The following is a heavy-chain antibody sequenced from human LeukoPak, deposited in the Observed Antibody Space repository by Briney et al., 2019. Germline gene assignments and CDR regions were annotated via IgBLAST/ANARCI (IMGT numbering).Heavy chain of an antibody. CDR2: IKRKSDGGTT. CDR3: TTYDSSGYFYFDY. D-gene: IGHD3-22*01. CDR1: GXTFSNAW. J-gene: IGHJ4*02. Sequence: PGGSLRLSCAASGXTFSNAWVSWVRQAPGKGLEWVGRIKRKSDGGTTDYAAPVKGRFTISRDDSKNTLYLQMNSLKTEDTAVYYCTTYDSSGYFYFDYWGQGTLVTVSS. V-gene: IGHV3-15*01.